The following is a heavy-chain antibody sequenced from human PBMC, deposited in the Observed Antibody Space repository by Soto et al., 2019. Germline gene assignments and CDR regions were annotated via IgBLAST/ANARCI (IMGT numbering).Heavy chain of an antibody. J-gene: IGHJ4*02. V-gene: IGHV4-34*01. D-gene: IGHD1-26*01. Sequence: SETLSLTCGVFGGSSSNYYWSWIRQSPGKGLEWIGEINHSGTTNYNPSLKRRLTMSIESSKNQFSLRLSSVSAADTAVYYCARSPLVGALDYWGQGTLVTVSS. CDR1: GGSSSNYY. CDR2: INHSGTT. CDR3: ARSPLVGALDY.